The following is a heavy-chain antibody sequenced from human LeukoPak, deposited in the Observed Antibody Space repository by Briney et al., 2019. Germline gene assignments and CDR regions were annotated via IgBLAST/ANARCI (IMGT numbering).Heavy chain of an antibody. Sequence: GGSLRLSCAASGFTLSRYSMNWVRQAPGEGVEWVSSISSSSSYIYYADSVKGRFTISRDNAKNSLYLQMHSLRAADTAFYYCARATAAGFDYWGQGTLVTVSS. V-gene: IGHV3-21*04. J-gene: IGHJ4*02. CDR3: ARATAAGFDY. CDR2: ISSSSSYI. D-gene: IGHD6-13*01. CDR1: GFTLSRYS.